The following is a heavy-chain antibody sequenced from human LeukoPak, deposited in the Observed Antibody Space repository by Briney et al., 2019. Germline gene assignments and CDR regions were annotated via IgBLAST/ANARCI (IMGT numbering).Heavy chain of an antibody. CDR2: ISYDGNNK. J-gene: IGHJ4*02. Sequence: GGSLRLSCAASGFTFNNYGMHWVRQAPGKGLEWVAVISYDGNNKYYADSVKGRFTISRDNSKNTLYLQMNSLRAEDTAVYYCARDLVGGWDDSSGYYYGYFDYWGQGTLVTVSS. CDR3: ARDLVGGWDDSSGYYYGYFDY. CDR1: GFTFNNYG. D-gene: IGHD3-22*01. V-gene: IGHV3-30*19.